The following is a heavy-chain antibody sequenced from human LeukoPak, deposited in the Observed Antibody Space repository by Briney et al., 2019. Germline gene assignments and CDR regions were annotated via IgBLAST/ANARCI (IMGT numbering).Heavy chain of an antibody. CDR3: AKTSSWSLGDV. Sequence: PGRSLGLSCAASGFTFSSYGVHWVRQAPGKGLEWVAVISYDGSNKYYADSVKGRFTISRDNSKNTLYLQMNSLRAEDTAVYYCAKTSSWSLGDVWGKGTTVTVSS. CDR2: ISYDGSNK. D-gene: IGHD6-13*01. V-gene: IGHV3-30*18. CDR1: GFTFSSYG. J-gene: IGHJ6*04.